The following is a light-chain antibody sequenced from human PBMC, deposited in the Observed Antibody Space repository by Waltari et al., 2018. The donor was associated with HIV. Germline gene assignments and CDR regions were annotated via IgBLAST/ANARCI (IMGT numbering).Light chain of an antibody. V-gene: IGLV2-23*02. J-gene: IGLJ1*01. CDR1: SSDIGKYDF. Sequence: QSALTQPASVSGSPGQSINMSCTGSSSDIGKYDFVSWYQHNPGMAPHLIIFDVNTRPSGVSLRFSGSKSGNTASLTISGLQAEDESYYYCCSYAGGPFVFGSGTSVIVL. CDR2: DVN. CDR3: CSYAGGPFV.